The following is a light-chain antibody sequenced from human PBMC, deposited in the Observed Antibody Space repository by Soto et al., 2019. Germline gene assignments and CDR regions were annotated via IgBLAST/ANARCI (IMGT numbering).Light chain of an antibody. CDR2: RAS. V-gene: IGKV3-15*01. Sequence: EIVMTQSLATLSVSPGESATLSCMASQYIYSNVAWYQHRPGQAPRLLIYRASTRATGIPARFSGSGSGTEFTLTISSLQSEDFTVYSCLQYHNLWAFGQGTKVDIK. J-gene: IGKJ1*01. CDR1: QYIYSN. CDR3: LQYHNLWA.